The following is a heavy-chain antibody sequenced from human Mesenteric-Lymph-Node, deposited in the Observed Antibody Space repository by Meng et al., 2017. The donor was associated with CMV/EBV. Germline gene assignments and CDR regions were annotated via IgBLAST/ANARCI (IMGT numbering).Heavy chain of an antibody. CDR1: GFAFSNYG. J-gene: IGHJ4*02. V-gene: IGHV3-30*02. D-gene: IGHD3-3*01. Sequence: GESLKISCAASGFAFSNYGLHWVRQAPGKGLEWVAFIRNDGSNKYYTDSVQGRFTISRDNSKNTVYLQMNSLRAEDTALYYCAKERITISGVAWDYYFDYWGQGTPVTVSS. CDR2: IRNDGSNK. CDR3: AKERITISGVAWDYYFDY.